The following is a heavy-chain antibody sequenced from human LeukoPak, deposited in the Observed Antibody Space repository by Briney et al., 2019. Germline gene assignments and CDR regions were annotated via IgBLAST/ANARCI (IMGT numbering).Heavy chain of an antibody. J-gene: IGHJ4*02. Sequence: SETLSLTCAVYGGSFSGYYWSWIRQPPGKGLEWIGEINHSGSTNYNPSLKSRVTISVDTSKNQFSLKLSSVTAADTAVYYCVRGLSVPARITMVRGVIGYFDYWGQGTLVTVSS. CDR3: VRGLSVPARITMVRGVIGYFDY. CDR2: INHSGST. CDR1: GGSFSGYY. V-gene: IGHV4-34*01. D-gene: IGHD3-10*01.